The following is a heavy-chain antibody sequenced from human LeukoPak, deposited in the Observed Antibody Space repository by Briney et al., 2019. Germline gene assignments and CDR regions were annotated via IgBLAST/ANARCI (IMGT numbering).Heavy chain of an antibody. CDR2: IWYDGSNK. CDR1: GFTFSSYA. J-gene: IGHJ4*02. CDR3: ARDPYDSSGYDY. Sequence: PGRSLRLSCAASGFTFSSYAMHWVRQAPGKGLEWVAVIWYDGSNKYYADSVKGRFTISRDNSKNTLYLQMNSLRAEDTAVYYCARDPYDSSGYDYWGQGTLVTVSS. D-gene: IGHD3-22*01. V-gene: IGHV3-33*08.